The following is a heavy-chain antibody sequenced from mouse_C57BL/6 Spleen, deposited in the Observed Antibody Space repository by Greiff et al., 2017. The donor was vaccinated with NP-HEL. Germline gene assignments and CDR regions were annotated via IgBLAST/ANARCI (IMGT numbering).Heavy chain of an antibody. J-gene: IGHJ2*01. Sequence: QVQLQQPGAELVRPGSSVKLSCKASGYTFTSYWMDWVKQRPGQGLEWIGNIYPSDSETHYNQKFKDKATLTVDKSSSTAYMQLSSLTSEDSAVYYCARKGKAYYFDYWGQGTTLTVSS. V-gene: IGHV1-61*01. CDR1: GYTFTSYW. CDR2: IYPSDSET. CDR3: ARKGKAYYFDY.